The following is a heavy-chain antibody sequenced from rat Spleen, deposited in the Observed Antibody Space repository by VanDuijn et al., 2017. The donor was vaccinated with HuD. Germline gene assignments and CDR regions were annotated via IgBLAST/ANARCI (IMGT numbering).Heavy chain of an antibody. D-gene: IGHD1-11*01. CDR3: ARPNYGYPFAY. J-gene: IGHJ3*01. CDR1: GFTFSNYD. CDR2: IVTGGGNT. V-gene: IGHV5S13*01. Sequence: EVQLVESGGGLVQPGRSLKLSCAASGFTFSNYDMAWVRQAPTKGLEWVASIVTGGGNTYYRDSVKGRFTISRDNAKNTLYLQIDSLRSEDTATYYCARPNYGYPFAYWGQGTLVTVSS.